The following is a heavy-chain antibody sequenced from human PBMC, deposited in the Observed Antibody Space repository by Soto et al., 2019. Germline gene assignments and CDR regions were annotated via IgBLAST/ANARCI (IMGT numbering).Heavy chain of an antibody. D-gene: IGHD3-9*01. Sequence: GGSLRLSCAASGFTFSSYSMNWVRQAPGKGLEWVSYISSSSSTIYYADSVKGRFTISRDNAKNSLYLQMNSLRDEDTAVYYCARGRVVLRYFDWPTRHAEYFQQWGQGTLVTVSS. CDR2: ISSSSSTI. J-gene: IGHJ1*01. CDR1: GFTFSSYS. V-gene: IGHV3-48*02. CDR3: ARGRVVLRYFDWPTRHAEYFQQ.